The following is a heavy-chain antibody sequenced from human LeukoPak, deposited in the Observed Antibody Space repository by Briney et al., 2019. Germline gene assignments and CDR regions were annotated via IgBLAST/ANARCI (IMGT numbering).Heavy chain of an antibody. J-gene: IGHJ3*02. D-gene: IGHD3-3*01. CDR2: INPNSGGT. CDR3: ARVGMGYYDFWSGYFYGAFDI. CDR1: GYTFTGYY. V-gene: IGHV1-2*02. Sequence: ASVKVSCKASGYTFTGYYMHWVRQAPGQGLEWMGWINPNSGGTNYAQKFQGRVTMTRDSSINTAYMELNRLKSDDTAVYYCARVGMGYYDFWSGYFYGAFDIWGQGTMVTVSS.